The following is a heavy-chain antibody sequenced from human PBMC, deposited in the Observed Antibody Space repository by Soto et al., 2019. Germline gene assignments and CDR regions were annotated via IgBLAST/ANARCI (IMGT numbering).Heavy chain of an antibody. V-gene: IGHV1-8*01. CDR1: GYTFTSYD. J-gene: IGHJ6*02. D-gene: IGHD3-9*01. CDR3: ARDRQWYDILTGLDYYYYGMDV. Sequence: ASVKVSCKASGYTFTSYDINWVRQATGQGLEWMGWMNPNSGNTGYAQKVQGRVTMTRNTSINTAYMQLSSLRAEDTAVYYCARDRQWYDILTGLDYYYYGMDVWGQGTTVTVSS. CDR2: MNPNSGNT.